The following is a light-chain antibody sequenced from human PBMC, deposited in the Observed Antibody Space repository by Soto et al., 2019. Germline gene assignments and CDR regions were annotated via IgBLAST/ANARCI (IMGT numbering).Light chain of an antibody. V-gene: IGKV3-20*01. Sequence: EIVLTQSPGTLSLSPGERATLSCRASPSISSSYLAWYQQKPGQAPRLLIYGASSRATGITDIFSGSGSGTDFTLTISRLEPEDVAVYYCQQYGSSPTFGQGTKVEIK. J-gene: IGKJ1*01. CDR3: QQYGSSPT. CDR1: PSISSSY. CDR2: GAS.